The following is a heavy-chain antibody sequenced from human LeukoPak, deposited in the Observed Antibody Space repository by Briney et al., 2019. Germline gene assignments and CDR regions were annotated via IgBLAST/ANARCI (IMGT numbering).Heavy chain of an antibody. Sequence: GGSLRLSCSASGFTFSSFAFHWVRQAPGKGLEYVSAVSGNGVSTYHADSVKGRFTISRDNSKNTVYLQMTSLRAEDTAVYYCVKGYRSSTSCRLDYWGQGTLVTVSS. D-gene: IGHD2-2*01. J-gene: IGHJ4*02. CDR2: VSGNGVST. V-gene: IGHV3-64D*06. CDR3: VKGYRSSTSCRLDY. CDR1: GFTFSSFA.